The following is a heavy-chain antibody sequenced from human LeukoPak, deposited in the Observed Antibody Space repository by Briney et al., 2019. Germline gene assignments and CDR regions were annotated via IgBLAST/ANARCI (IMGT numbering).Heavy chain of an antibody. CDR1: GFTFSSYW. CDR3: ARDQITMVRGPLHAFDI. CDR2: IKQDGSEK. D-gene: IGHD3-10*01. J-gene: IGHJ3*02. Sequence: GGSLRLSCAASGFTFSSYWMSWVRQAPGKGLEWVANIKQDGSEKYYVDSVKGRFTISRDNAKNSLYLQMNSLRAEDTAVYYCARDQITMVRGPLHAFDIWGQGTMVTVSS. V-gene: IGHV3-7*01.